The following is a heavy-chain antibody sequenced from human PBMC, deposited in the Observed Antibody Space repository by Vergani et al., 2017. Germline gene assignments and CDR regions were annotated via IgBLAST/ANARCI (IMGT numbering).Heavy chain of an antibody. J-gene: IGHJ6*03. CDR3: ARDQGYTMFGAMGGYYMDV. CDR1: GGSISSYY. CDR2: IYTSGST. D-gene: IGHD3-3*01. Sequence: QVQLQESGPGLVKPSETLSLTCTVSGGSISSYYWSWIRQPAGKGLEWVGRIYTSGSTNYNPSLKSRVTMSVDTAKNQFSLKLSSVTAADTAVYYCARDQGYTMFGAMGGYYMDVWGQGTTVTVSS. V-gene: IGHV4-4*07.